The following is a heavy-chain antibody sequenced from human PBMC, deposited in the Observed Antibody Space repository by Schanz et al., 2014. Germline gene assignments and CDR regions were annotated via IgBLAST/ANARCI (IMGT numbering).Heavy chain of an antibody. V-gene: IGHV4-59*08. CDR1: GGDIGNYY. CDR3: AKFLYDDPS. CDR2: IHQSGGT. J-gene: IGHJ5*02. D-gene: IGHD3-3*01. Sequence: QVQLQESGPGLVKPSETLSLTCSVSGGDIGNYYWSWIRQPPGKGLEWIGYIHQSGGTNYNPSLKSRVPILVDTPKTQFPLRRPSLTAADTAVYYCAKFLYDDPSWGQGTLVTVSS.